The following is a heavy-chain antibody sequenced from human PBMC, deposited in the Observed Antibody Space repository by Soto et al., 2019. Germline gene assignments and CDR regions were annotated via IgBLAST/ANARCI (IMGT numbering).Heavy chain of an antibody. CDR3: ARELNVRFLEFRPYYGMDV. CDR2: IWYDGSNK. D-gene: IGHD3-3*01. Sequence: QVQLVESGGGVVQPGRSLRLSCAASGFTFSSYGMHWVRQAPGKGLEWVAGIWYDGSNKYYADSVKGRFTISRDNSKSTLYLQMSSLRAEDTAVYYCARELNVRFLEFRPYYGMDVWGQGTTVTVSS. V-gene: IGHV3-33*01. J-gene: IGHJ6*02. CDR1: GFTFSSYG.